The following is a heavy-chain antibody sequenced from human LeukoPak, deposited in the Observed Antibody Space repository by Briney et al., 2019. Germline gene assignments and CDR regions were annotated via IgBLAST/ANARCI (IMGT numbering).Heavy chain of an antibody. CDR1: GHTFTSYD. CDR3: ARPDYDPRHYGMDV. D-gene: IGHD3-16*01. Sequence: AASVTVSCKASGHTFTSYDINWVRQAPGQGLEWMGWMNPNNGNTDYAQKFQGRVTMTRNTYISTAYMELSSRRSEETAVYYCARPDYDPRHYGMDVWGQGTTVTVSS. CDR2: MNPNNGNT. V-gene: IGHV1-8*01. J-gene: IGHJ6*02.